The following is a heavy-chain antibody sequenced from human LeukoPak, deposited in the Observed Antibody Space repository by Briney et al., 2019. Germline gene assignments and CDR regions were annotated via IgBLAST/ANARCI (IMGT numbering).Heavy chain of an antibody. CDR2: INPNSGGI. CDR1: GYTFTGYY. CDR3: ARLGFGSGSENWFDP. V-gene: IGHV1-2*02. J-gene: IGHJ5*02. Sequence: ASLKVSCKASGYTFTGYYMYWVRQAPGQGLEWMGWINPNSGGINYAQKFQGRVTMTRDTSLSTAYMELSRLRSDDTAVYYCARLGFGSGSENWFDPWGQGTLVTVSS. D-gene: IGHD3-10*01.